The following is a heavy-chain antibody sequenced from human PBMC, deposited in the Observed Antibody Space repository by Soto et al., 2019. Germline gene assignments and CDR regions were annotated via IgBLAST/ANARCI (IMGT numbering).Heavy chain of an antibody. CDR2: ISGSGGST. V-gene: IGHV3-23*01. Sequence: EVQLLESGGGLVQPGGSLRLSCAASGFTFSSYAMSWVRQAPGKGLEWVSAISGSGGSTYYADSVKGRFTISRDNSKNTLYLQMNSLRAEDTAVYYCAERGGSSGRNWYFDLWGRGTLVTVSS. CDR1: GFTFSSYA. D-gene: IGHD2-15*01. J-gene: IGHJ2*01. CDR3: AERGGSSGRNWYFDL.